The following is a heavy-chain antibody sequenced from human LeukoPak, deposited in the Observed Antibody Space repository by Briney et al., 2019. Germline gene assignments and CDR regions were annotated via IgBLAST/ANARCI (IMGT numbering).Heavy chain of an antibody. J-gene: IGHJ4*02. D-gene: IGHD5-24*01. Sequence: GGSLRLSCAASGFAFSSYWMSWVRQAPGKGLEWVANIKQDGSEKYYVDSVKGRFTISRDNAKNSLYLQMNSLRAEDTAIYYCTRVGYIDEGIDYWGQGTLVTVSS. CDR1: GFAFSSYW. CDR2: IKQDGSEK. CDR3: TRVGYIDEGIDY. V-gene: IGHV3-7*04.